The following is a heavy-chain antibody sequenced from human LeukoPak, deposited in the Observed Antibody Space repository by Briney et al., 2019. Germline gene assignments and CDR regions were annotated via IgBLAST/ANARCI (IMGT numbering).Heavy chain of an antibody. D-gene: IGHD6-19*01. V-gene: IGHV3-23*01. CDR2: IGSTGVST. CDR1: GFTFSSYA. CDR3: AKLLAGAGSDY. Sequence: PGGSLRLSCAASGFTFSSYAMSWVRQSPGKGLGWVSSIGSTGVSTYYADSVKGRFTISRDNSKNTLYLQMNSLRAEDTAVYYCAKLLAGAGSDYWGQGTLVTVSS. J-gene: IGHJ4*02.